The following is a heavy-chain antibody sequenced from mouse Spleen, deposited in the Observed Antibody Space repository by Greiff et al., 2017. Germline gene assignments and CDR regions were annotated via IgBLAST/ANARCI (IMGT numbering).Heavy chain of an antibody. CDR1: GFSLTSYG. D-gene: IGHD2-2*01. CDR3: ARGRVTSPWFAY. CDR2: IWSGGST. Sequence: QVQLKQSGPGLVQPSQSLSITCTVSGFSLTSYGVHWVRQSPGKGLEWLGVIWSGGSTDYNAAFISRLSISKDNSKSQVFFKMNSLQANDTAIYYCARGRVTSPWFAYWGQGTLVTVSA. V-gene: IGHV2-2*02. J-gene: IGHJ3*01.